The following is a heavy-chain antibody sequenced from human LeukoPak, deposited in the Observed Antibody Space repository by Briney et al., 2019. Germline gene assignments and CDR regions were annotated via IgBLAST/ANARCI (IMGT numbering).Heavy chain of an antibody. J-gene: IGHJ4*02. CDR3: ARVGSIAAAGSPDY. Sequence: RGSLRLSCAASGFTFSDYYMSWFRQAPGRGLEWVSYISNSGSHTSYADSVKGRFTISRDNAKNSLSLQVNILRADDTAVYYCARVGSIAAAGSPDYWGQGTLVTVSS. V-gene: IGHV3-11*06. CDR1: GFTFSDYY. D-gene: IGHD6-13*01. CDR2: ISNSGSHT.